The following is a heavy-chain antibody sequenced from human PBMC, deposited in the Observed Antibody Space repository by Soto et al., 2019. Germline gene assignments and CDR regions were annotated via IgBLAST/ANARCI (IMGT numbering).Heavy chain of an antibody. V-gene: IGHV3-30*03. CDR3: ARNQYSGYPLYYYGMDV. CDR2: ISYDGSNK. CDR1: GFTFSSYG. Sequence: GGSLRLSCAASGFTFSSYGIYWVRQAPGKGLEWVAVISYDGSNKYYADSVKGRFTISRDNSKNTLYLQMNSLRAEDTAVYYCARNQYSGYPLYYYGMDVWGQGTTVTVSS. J-gene: IGHJ6*02. D-gene: IGHD5-12*01.